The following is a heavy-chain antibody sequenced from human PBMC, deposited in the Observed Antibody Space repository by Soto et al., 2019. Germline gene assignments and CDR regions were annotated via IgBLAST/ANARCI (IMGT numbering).Heavy chain of an antibody. V-gene: IGHV1-69*13. Sequence: SVKVSCKASGGTFSRYAISWVRQAPGQGLEWMGGIIPIFGTANYAQKFQGRVTITADESTSTAYMELSSLRFEDTAVYYCARAIVAPTTTGWLDPWGQGTLVTVSS. J-gene: IGHJ5*02. CDR3: ARAIVAPTTTGWLDP. CDR2: IIPIFGTA. D-gene: IGHD1-26*01. CDR1: GGTFSRYA.